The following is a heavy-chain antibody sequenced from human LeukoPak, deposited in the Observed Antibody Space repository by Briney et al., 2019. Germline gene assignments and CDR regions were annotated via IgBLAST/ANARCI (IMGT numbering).Heavy chain of an antibody. CDR3: AKARSAVRGVIGYFDY. V-gene: IGHV3-23*01. Sequence: TRGSLRLSCAASGFTFSSYAMSWVRQAPGKGLEWVSAISGSGGSTYYADSVKGRFTISRDNSKNTLYLQMNSLRAEDTAVYYCAKARSAVRGVIGYFDYWGQGTLVTVSS. CDR1: GFTFSSYA. J-gene: IGHJ4*02. CDR2: ISGSGGST. D-gene: IGHD3-10*01.